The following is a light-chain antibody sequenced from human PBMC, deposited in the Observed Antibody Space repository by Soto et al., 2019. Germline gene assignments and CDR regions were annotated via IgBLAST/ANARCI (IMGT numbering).Light chain of an antibody. V-gene: IGLV3-1*01. CDR1: KLGTKF. CDR3: QAWDSSTGV. CDR2: QDK. Sequence: SYELTQPPSVSVSPGQTASITCSGDKLGTKFAFWYQQKPGQSPVLVVSQDKKRPSGIPERFSGSNSGNTATLTIRGTQALDEADYYCQAWDSSTGVFGTGTKVTGL. J-gene: IGLJ1*01.